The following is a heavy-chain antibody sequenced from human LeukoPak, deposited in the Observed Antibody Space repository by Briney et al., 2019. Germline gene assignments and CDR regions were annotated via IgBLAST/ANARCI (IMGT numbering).Heavy chain of an antibody. D-gene: IGHD5-24*01. V-gene: IGHV3-48*03. J-gene: IGHJ4*02. CDR1: GFTFSSYE. CDR3: ARTRDGPFDY. Sequence: PGGSLRLSCAASGFTFSSYEMNWVRQAPGKGLEWLSHISNSGSSIHYADSVKGRFTISRDNAKNSLYLQMSSLRAEDTAVYYCARTRDGPFDYWGQGTLVTVSS. CDR2: ISNSGSSI.